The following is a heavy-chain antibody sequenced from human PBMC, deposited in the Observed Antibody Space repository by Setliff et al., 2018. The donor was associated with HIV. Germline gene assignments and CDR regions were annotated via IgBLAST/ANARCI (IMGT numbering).Heavy chain of an antibody. D-gene: IGHD3-22*01. CDR1: GYSISSGYY. J-gene: IGHJ3*02. CDR2: IHHGGST. Sequence: PSETLSLTCAVSGYSISSGYYWGWIRQPPGKGLEWIGSIHHGGSTYYSPSLKSRVTISLEPSKNQFSLKLSSVTAADTAVYYCARVVYNSSGYYYLGALDIWGQGTMVTVSS. V-gene: IGHV4-38-2*01. CDR3: ARVVYNSSGYYYLGALDI.